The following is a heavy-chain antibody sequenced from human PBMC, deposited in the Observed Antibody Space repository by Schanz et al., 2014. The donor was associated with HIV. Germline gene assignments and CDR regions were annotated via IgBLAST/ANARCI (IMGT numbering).Heavy chain of an antibody. CDR2: ISFDSNTI. CDR3: ARDPSGNDYRYAFDH. V-gene: IGHV3-48*02. D-gene: IGHD5-12*01. Sequence: VQLVESGGGLVQPGGSLRLSCAASGFTFNNYSMNWVRQAPGKGLEWISYISFDSNTIYYADSVQGRFTISRDNAKNSLFLQMTSLRDDDTAVYYCARDPSGNDYRYAFDHWGQGSLVTVSS. CDR1: GFTFNNYS. J-gene: IGHJ4*02.